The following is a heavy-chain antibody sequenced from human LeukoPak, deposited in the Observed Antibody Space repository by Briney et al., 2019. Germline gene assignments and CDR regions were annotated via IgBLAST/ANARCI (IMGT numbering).Heavy chain of an antibody. CDR2: INHSGST. CDR1: GGSFSGYY. D-gene: IGHD3-10*01. Sequence: SETLSLTCAVYGGSFSGYYWSWIRQPPGKGLEWIGEINHSGSTNYNPSLKSRVTISVDTSKNQFSLKLSSVTAADTAVYYCAREKTGTMVRGVIRHYYGMDVWGKWTTVTVSS. V-gene: IGHV4-34*01. CDR3: AREKTGTMVRGVIRHYYGMDV. J-gene: IGHJ6*04.